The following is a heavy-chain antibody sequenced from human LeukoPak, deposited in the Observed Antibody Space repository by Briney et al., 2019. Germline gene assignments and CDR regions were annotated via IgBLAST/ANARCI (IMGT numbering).Heavy chain of an antibody. CDR2: IYYSGST. D-gene: IGHD6-13*01. Sequence: SETLSLTCTVSGGSISNYYWSWIRQPPGKGLEWIGYIYYSGSTNYNPSLKSRVTISVDTSKNQFSLKLSSVTAADTAVYYSAREGYSSSWYGRGYNWFDPWGQGTLVTVSS. J-gene: IGHJ5*02. V-gene: IGHV4-59*01. CDR3: AREGYSSSWYGRGYNWFDP. CDR1: GGSISNYY.